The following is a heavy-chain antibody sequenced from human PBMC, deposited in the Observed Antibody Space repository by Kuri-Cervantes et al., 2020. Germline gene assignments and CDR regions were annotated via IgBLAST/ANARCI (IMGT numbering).Heavy chain of an antibody. CDR1: GFTFSSYG. Sequence: GESLKISCAASGFTFSSYGMHWVRQAPGEGLEWVAVISYDGSNKYYADSVKGRFTISRDNSKNTLYLQMNSLRAEDTAVYYCAKDAARGYSYYYYYGMDVWGQGTTVTVSS. V-gene: IGHV3-30*18. D-gene: IGHD5-18*01. J-gene: IGHJ6*02. CDR2: ISYDGSNK. CDR3: AKDAARGYSYYYYYGMDV.